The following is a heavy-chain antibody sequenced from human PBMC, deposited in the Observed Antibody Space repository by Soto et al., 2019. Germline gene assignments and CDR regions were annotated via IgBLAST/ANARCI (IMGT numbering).Heavy chain of an antibody. J-gene: IGHJ4*02. V-gene: IGHV4-59*12. Sequence: PSETLSLTCTVSGGSISSYYWSWIRQPPGKGLEWIGYIYYSGSTNYNPSLKSRVTISVDTSKNQFSLKLSSLRSEDTAVYYCAAQGPPNYYGSGSYYNAFDYWGQGTLVTVSS. CDR1: GGSISSYY. CDR2: IYYSGST. CDR3: AAQGPPNYYGSGSYYNAFDY. D-gene: IGHD3-10*01.